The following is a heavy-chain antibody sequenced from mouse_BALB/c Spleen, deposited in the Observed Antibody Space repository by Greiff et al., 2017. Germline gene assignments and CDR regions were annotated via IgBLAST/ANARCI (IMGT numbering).Heavy chain of an antibody. CDR3: ARGTDLLPFDY. Sequence: EVQLVESGGGLVKPGGSLKLSCAASGFTFSSYAMSWVRQTPEKRLEWVASISSGGSTYYPDSVKGRFTISRDNARNILYLQMSSLRSEDTAMYYCARGTDLLPFDYWGQGTTLTVSS. D-gene: IGHD2-1*01. J-gene: IGHJ2*01. CDR2: ISSGGST. CDR1: GFTFSSYA. V-gene: IGHV5-6-5*01.